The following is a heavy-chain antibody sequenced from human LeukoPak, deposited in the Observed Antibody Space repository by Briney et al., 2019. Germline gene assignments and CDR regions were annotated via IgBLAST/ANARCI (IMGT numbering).Heavy chain of an antibody. CDR1: GFTVSNNY. D-gene: IGHD3-22*01. Sequence: PGGSLRLSCAASGFTVSNNYMRWVGQAPGKGLEWVSSIYSRGSTSYVDSVKGRFTISRDNSKNTLFLQMNSLRVEDTAVYYCARDYYGPWGQGTLVTVSS. J-gene: IGHJ5*02. CDR3: ARDYYGP. CDR2: IYSRGST. V-gene: IGHV3-66*03.